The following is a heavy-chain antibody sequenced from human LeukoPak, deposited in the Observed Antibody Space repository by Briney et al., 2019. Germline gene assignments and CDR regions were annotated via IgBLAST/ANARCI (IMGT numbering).Heavy chain of an antibody. V-gene: IGHV3-23*01. D-gene: IGHD2-15*01. J-gene: IGHJ4*02. CDR1: GFTFSSYA. Sequence: PGGSLRLSCAASGFTFSSYAMSWVRQAPGKGLEWVSAISGSGGSTYYAGSVKGRLTISRDNSKNTLYLQMNSLRAEDTAVYYCAKDGPPIVVVVAATPGYFDYWGQGTLVTVSS. CDR2: ISGSGGST. CDR3: AKDGPPIVVVVAATPGYFDY.